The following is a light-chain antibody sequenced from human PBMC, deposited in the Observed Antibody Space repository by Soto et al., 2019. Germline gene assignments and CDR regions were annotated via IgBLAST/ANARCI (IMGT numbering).Light chain of an antibody. CDR3: SSYTSTRTLV. Sequence: QSVLTQPASVSGSPGQSITISCTGTSSDVGGYNHVSWYQQHPGKAPELMIHGVNYRPSGVSDRFSGSKSGNTASLTISGLQTEDEADYFCSSYTSTRTLVFGTGTKVTVL. J-gene: IGLJ1*01. CDR2: GVN. V-gene: IGLV2-14*01. CDR1: SSDVGGYNH.